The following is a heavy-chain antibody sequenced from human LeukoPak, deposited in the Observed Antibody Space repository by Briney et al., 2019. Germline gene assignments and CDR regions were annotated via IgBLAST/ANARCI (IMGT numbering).Heavy chain of an antibody. V-gene: IGHV1-8*01. J-gene: IGHJ4*02. CDR3: ARGVGDLGDY. CDR2: MSHNSGNA. CDR1: GYTFTSYD. Sequence: GASVKVSCKASGYTFTSYDINWVRQATGQGLEWMGWMSHNSGNADYAQKFQGRVTMTRNTSISTAYMELSSLRSEDTAVYYCARGVGDLGDYWGQGTLVTVSS. D-gene: IGHD3-16*01.